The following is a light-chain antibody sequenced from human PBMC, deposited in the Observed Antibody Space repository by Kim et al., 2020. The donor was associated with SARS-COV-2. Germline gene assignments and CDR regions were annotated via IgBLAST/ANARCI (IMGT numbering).Light chain of an antibody. CDR3: GTWDNSLNDGV. CDR1: GSNIGNHC. CDR2: DNN. J-gene: IGLJ3*02. Sequence: GQKVTISCSGSGSNIGNHCVSWYQQLPGTAPKLLIYDNNKRPSGIPDRFSGSKSGTSATLGITGLQTGDEADYFCGTWDNSLNDGVFGGGTQLTVL. V-gene: IGLV1-51*01.